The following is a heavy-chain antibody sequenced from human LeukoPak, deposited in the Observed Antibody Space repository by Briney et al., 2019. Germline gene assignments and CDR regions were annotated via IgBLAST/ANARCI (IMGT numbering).Heavy chain of an antibody. V-gene: IGHV3-64D*09. CDR3: AMNWNCDY. CDR1: GFTFSGYA. J-gene: IGHJ4*02. CDR2: ISNNGGST. Sequence: PGGSLRLSCSASGFTFSGYAMLWVRQAPGKGLECVSAISNNGGSTYYADSVKGRFTVSRDNSKNTLHLQVSSLRAEDTAVYYCAMNWNCDYWGQGTLVTVSS. D-gene: IGHD1-1*01.